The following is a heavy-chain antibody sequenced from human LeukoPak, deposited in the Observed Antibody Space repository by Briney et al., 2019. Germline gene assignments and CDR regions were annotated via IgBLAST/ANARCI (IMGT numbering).Heavy chain of an antibody. CDR3: ARDGHRMYYYDTSAYRFDY. CDR2: INPNSGGT. J-gene: IGHJ4*02. D-gene: IGHD3-22*01. CDR1: GYTFTGYY. V-gene: IGHV1-2*02. Sequence: EASVKVSCKASGYTFTGYYMHWVRQAPGQGLEWMGWINPNSGGTNYAQKFQGRVTMTRDTSISTAYMELSRLRSDDTAVYYCARDGHRMYYYDTSAYRFDYWGQGTLVTVSS.